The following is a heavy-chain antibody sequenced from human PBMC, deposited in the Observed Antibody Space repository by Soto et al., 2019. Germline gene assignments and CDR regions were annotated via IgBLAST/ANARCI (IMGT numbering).Heavy chain of an antibody. J-gene: IGHJ4*02. V-gene: IGHV1-3*01. D-gene: IGHD6-19*01. Sequence: ASVKVSCKASGYTFTSYAMHWVRQAPGQRLEWMGWINAGNGNTKYSQKFQGRVTITRDTSASTAYMELSSLRSEDTAVYYCARAPGGWYVLDYWGQGTLVNVSS. CDR1: GYTFTSYA. CDR2: INAGNGNT. CDR3: ARAPGGWYVLDY.